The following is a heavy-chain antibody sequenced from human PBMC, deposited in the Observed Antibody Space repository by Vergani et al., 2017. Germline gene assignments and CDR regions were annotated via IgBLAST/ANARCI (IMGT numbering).Heavy chain of an antibody. J-gene: IGHJ3*02. CDR3: ARDEIAATGTAGAYDI. Sequence: QVHLVQSGAEVKKPGSSVKVSCKASGGTFSTYGINWVRQAPGQGLEWMGGITPFFRKPKYAQKFQGRVTITAHESTTTVYMELRSLRSEDTAIYYCARDEIAATGTAGAYDIWGRGTMVTVSS. D-gene: IGHD6-13*01. CDR2: ITPFFRKP. CDR1: GGTFSTYG. V-gene: IGHV1-69*01.